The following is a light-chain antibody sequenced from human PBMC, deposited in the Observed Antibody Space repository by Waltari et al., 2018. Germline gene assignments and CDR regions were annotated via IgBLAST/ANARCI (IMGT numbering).Light chain of an antibody. CDR3: QSADNTGDYVL. CDR2: RDT. V-gene: IGLV3-25*03. Sequence: SSELTQPPSVSVSPGQTATIACSADALAKQFVYWYQQKPGQAPVLVMFRDTERPSGIPERFSGSGSGTTVTLTISVGQAEDEADYYCQSADNTGDYVLFGGGTKLTVL. J-gene: IGLJ3*02. CDR1: ALAKQF.